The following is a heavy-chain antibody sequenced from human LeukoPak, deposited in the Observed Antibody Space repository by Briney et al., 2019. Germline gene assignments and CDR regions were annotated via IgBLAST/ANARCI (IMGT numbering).Heavy chain of an antibody. D-gene: IGHD6-19*01. Sequence: PGGSLRLSCAASGFIFSNYAMHWVRQAPGKGLEWVAVTSYDGSYKSYADSVRGRFTISRDNSKNTLYLRMNSLRAEDTALYYCAKDPRAVAGTFDYWGRGTLVTVSS. CDR1: GFIFSNYA. J-gene: IGHJ4*02. CDR2: TSYDGSYK. V-gene: IGHV3-30*18. CDR3: AKDPRAVAGTFDY.